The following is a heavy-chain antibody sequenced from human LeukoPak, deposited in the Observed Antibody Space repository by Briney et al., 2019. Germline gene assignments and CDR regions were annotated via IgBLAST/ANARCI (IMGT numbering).Heavy chain of an antibody. J-gene: IGHJ6*02. CDR1: GFTVSSNY. CDR2: IYSGGST. V-gene: IGHV3-53*01. Sequence: GGSLRLSCAASGFTVSSNYMSWVRQAPGKGLEWVSVIYSGGSTYYADSVKGRFTISRDNSKNTLYLQMNSLRAEDTAVYYCARLGGSYDYYYYYGMDVWGQGTTVTVSS. D-gene: IGHD1-26*01. CDR3: ARLGGSYDYYYYYGMDV.